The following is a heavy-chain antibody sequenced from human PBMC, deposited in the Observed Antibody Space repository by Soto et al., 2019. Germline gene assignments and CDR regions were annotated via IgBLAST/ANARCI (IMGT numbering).Heavy chain of an antibody. J-gene: IGHJ6*02. CDR3: VMVDNYVTPTPQDV. D-gene: IGHD3-16*01. CDR1: GYIFVNYG. CDR2: ISPYTGNT. Sequence: GASVKVSCKASGYIFVNYGIAWMRQAPGQGLEWMGWISPYTGNTHYASKVQGRRTITTETSTSTAIMDLGSLTSDDTAVYFCVMVDNYVTPTPQDVWGQGTTVNVSS. V-gene: IGHV1-18*01.